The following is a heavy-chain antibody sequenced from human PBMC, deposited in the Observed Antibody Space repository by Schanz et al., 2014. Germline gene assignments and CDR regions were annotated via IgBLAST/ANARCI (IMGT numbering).Heavy chain of an antibody. Sequence: EVQLVESGGGFVQPGGSLGLSCVVSGFTVSSDHMSWVRQAPGKGLEWVSTIDASGATYYADSVKRRFTISRDISKNTLHHQVTSLRAEDTAVYYCARDSRPNYDFLTAYYSIDYWGQGTLVTVSS. D-gene: IGHD3-9*01. V-gene: IGHV3-66*01. CDR3: ARDSRPNYDFLTAYYSIDY. J-gene: IGHJ4*02. CDR1: GFTVSSDH. CDR2: IDASGAT.